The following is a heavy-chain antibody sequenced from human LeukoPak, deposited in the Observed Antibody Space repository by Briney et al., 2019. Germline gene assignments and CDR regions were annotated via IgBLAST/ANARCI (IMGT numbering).Heavy chain of an antibody. D-gene: IGHD2-15*01. Sequence: GWSLRLSCAASVFTFISYTISWVRQAPWKGLEWVSAISCSGGSTYYADSVKGRFTISRDNSKNTLYLQMNSLRAEDTAVYYCAKKSGGPSHYFYYYYMDVWGKGTTVTVSS. CDR2: ISCSGGST. J-gene: IGHJ6*03. CDR3: AKKSGGPSHYFYYYYMDV. V-gene: IGHV3-23*01. CDR1: VFTFISYT.